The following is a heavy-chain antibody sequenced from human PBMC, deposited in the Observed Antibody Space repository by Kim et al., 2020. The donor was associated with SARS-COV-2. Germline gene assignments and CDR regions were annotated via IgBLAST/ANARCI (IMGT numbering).Heavy chain of an antibody. Sequence: SQTLSLTCAISGDRVSSNSGAWHWIRQSPSRGLEWLGRTYYRSKWYYDYAVSVKSRITINADTSKNKFSLQLNHVTPEDTAVYYCASGGLGGCTSSSCYFNTWGQGTLVTVSS. CDR1: GDRVSSNSGA. CDR2: TYYRSKWYY. D-gene: IGHD2-2*01. V-gene: IGHV6-1*01. CDR3: ASGGLGGCTSSSCYFNT. J-gene: IGHJ5*02.